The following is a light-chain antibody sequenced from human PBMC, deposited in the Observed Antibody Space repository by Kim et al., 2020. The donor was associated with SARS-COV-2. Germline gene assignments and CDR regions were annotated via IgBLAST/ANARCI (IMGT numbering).Light chain of an antibody. CDR3: QQRNSWPPAVT. Sequence: SPGERATLSGRASQNIDTYLAWYQQRPGQAPRLLVYDASNRATGVPDRFSGSGSGTDFTLTISSLEPEDFSLYYCQQRNSWPPAVTFGGGTKLEI. J-gene: IGKJ4*01. CDR1: QNIDTY. CDR2: DAS. V-gene: IGKV3-11*01.